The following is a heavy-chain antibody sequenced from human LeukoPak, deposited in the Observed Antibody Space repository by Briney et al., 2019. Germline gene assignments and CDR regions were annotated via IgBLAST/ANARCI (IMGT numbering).Heavy chain of an antibody. CDR3: AKDPRTGAVSGIFCFDY. V-gene: IGHV3-30*04. Sequence: AGGSLRLSCAASGFTFSRHPMHWVRQAPGKGLEWVAVIVYDGSEKYYKESVKGRFTISRDNSKNTLYLQMDSLRPEDTAVYYCAKDPRTGAVSGIFCFDYWGQGTLLTVSS. CDR2: IVYDGSEK. CDR1: GFTFSRHP. D-gene: IGHD6-19*01. J-gene: IGHJ4*02.